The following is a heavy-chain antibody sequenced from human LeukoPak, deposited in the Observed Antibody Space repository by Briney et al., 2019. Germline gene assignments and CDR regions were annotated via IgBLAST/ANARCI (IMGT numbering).Heavy chain of an antibody. D-gene: IGHD6-19*01. CDR3: AREGNEAMAGHEAFDI. Sequence: SETLSLTCAVYGGSFNDYYWSWIRQPPGKGLEWIGEINHSGRTNYNPSLKSRITTSVDTSKNQFSLKLSSVTAADTAVYYCAREGNEAMAGHEAFDIWGQGTMVTVSS. CDR2: INHSGRT. V-gene: IGHV4-34*01. CDR1: GGSFNDYY. J-gene: IGHJ3*02.